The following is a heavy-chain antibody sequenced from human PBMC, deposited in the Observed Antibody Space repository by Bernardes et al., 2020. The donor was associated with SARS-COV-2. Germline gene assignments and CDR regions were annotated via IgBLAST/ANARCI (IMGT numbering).Heavy chain of an antibody. D-gene: IGHD3-10*01. J-gene: IGHJ4*02. V-gene: IGHV3-74*01. CDR2: TDTDGSTT. Sequence: GGSLRLSCAASGFIFSSYWMHWVRRVPGEGLVWVSRTDTDGSTTNYADSVKGRFTISRDNARNTLFLQMNSLRAEDTAVYYCVRDAGGAGSHWGQGTLVTVSS. CDR1: GFIFSSYW. CDR3: VRDAGGAGSH.